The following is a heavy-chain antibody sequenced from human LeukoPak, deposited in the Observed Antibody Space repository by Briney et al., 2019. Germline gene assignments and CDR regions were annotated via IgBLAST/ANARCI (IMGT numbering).Heavy chain of an antibody. Sequence: SETLSLTCAVYGGSLSGDYWSWIRQPPGKGLEWIGEINHSGSTNYNPSLKSRVTISVDTSKNQFSLKLSSVTAADTAVYYCARRLRFFDWHIDYWGQGTLVTVSS. V-gene: IGHV4-34*01. CDR2: INHSGST. J-gene: IGHJ4*02. CDR1: GGSLSGDY. D-gene: IGHD3-9*01. CDR3: ARRLRFFDWHIDY.